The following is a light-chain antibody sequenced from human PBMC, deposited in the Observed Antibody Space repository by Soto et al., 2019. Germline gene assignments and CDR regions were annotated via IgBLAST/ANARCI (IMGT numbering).Light chain of an antibody. Sequence: EIFLTQSPGTLYLPRWERATLSCSASQSVSSNYLAWYQQKPGQAPRLLIYGASTRATGLPARFSGSGSGTDFTLTISSLQSEDFAVYYCQQYNTWPPITFGQGTRLEIK. CDR3: QQYNTWPPIT. CDR1: QSVSSN. CDR2: GAS. V-gene: IGKV3-15*01. J-gene: IGKJ5*01.